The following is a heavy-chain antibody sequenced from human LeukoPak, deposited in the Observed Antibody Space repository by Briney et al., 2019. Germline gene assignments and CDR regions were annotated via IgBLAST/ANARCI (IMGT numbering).Heavy chain of an antibody. J-gene: IGHJ4*02. CDR2: IKSKTDGGAT. Sequence: GGSLRLSXAASGFTFSNAWMSWVRQAPGKGLEWVGRIKSKTDGGATDYAAPVKGRFTISRDDSKNTLYLQMNSLKTEDTAVYYCTTDPVVIDPPRVDYWGQGTLVTVSS. V-gene: IGHV3-15*01. CDR1: GFTFSNAW. CDR3: TTDPVVIDPPRVDY. D-gene: IGHD3-22*01.